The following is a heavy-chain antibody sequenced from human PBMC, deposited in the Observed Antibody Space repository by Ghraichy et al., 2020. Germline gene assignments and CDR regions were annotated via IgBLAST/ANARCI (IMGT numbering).Heavy chain of an antibody. V-gene: IGHV3-30*14. CDR1: GFTFSSYS. CDR3: AREFLHSGYASFDY. D-gene: IGHD5-12*01. CDR2: ISYDGANK. J-gene: IGHJ4*02. Sequence: GESLNISCAASGFTFSSYSIHWIRQAPGQGLESVAVISYDGANKYYADSVKGRFTISRDNSKNTLYLQMNSLRAEDTAIYYCAREFLHSGYASFDYWGQGTLVTVSS.